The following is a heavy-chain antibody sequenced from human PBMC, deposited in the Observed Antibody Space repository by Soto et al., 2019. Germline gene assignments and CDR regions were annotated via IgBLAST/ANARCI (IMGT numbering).Heavy chain of an antibody. CDR1: GGSIGSYY. J-gene: IGHJ5*02. V-gene: IGHV4-59*08. CDR2: IYYSGST. CDR3: ARQRRITMVRGVISTWFDP. D-gene: IGHD3-10*01. Sequence: SETLSLTCTVSGGSIGSYYWSWIRQPPGKGLEWIGYIYYSGSTNYNPSLKSRVTISVDTSKNQFSLKLSSVTAADTAVYYCARQRRITMVRGVISTWFDPWGQGTLVTVSS.